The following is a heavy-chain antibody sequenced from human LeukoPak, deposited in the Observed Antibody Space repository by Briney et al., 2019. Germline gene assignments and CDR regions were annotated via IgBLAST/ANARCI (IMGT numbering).Heavy chain of an antibody. CDR3: ARDRATAILDAFAI. CDR1: GFTFDDYA. Sequence: GGSLRLSCAASGFTFDDYAMHWVRQAPGKGLEWVSGISWNSGSIGYADSVKGRFTISRDNSKNTLYLQMNSLGAEDTAVYYCARDRATAILDAFAIWGRGTMVTVSS. V-gene: IGHV3-9*01. J-gene: IGHJ3*02. CDR2: ISWNSGSI.